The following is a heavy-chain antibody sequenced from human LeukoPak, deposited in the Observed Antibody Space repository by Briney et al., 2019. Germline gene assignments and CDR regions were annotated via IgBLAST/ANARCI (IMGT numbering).Heavy chain of an antibody. CDR2: INPNSGGT. Sequence: ASVKVSCKASGGTFSSYAISWVRQAPGQGLEWMGWINPNSGGTNYAQNFQGRVTMTRDTSISTAYMELSRLRSDDTAVYYCARAPSPYDAFDIWGQGTMVTVSS. V-gene: IGHV1-2*02. CDR1: GGTFSSYA. CDR3: ARAPSPYDAFDI. J-gene: IGHJ3*02.